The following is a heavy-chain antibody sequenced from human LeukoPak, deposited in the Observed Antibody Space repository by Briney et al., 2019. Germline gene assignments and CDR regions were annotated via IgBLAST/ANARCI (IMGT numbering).Heavy chain of an antibody. D-gene: IGHD3-10*01. J-gene: IGHJ4*02. Sequence: GESLKISCKASGYTFTIYWIGWVRQMPGKGLEWMGIINPGDSSTRYSPSFQGQVTISVDKSINTAYLQWSSLKASDTAMYYCARESYGSASYWGQGTLVTVSS. V-gene: IGHV5-51*01. CDR1: GYTFTIYW. CDR2: INPGDSST. CDR3: ARESYGSASY.